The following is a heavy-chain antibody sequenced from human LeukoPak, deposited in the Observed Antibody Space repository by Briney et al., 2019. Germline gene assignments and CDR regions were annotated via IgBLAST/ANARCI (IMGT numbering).Heavy chain of an antibody. CDR3: AKDSNYDSSGSLDY. D-gene: IGHD3-22*01. J-gene: IGHJ4*02. Sequence: PGGSLRLSCAASGFTVSSNYMSWVRQAPGKGLEWVSVIYSGGSTYYADSVKGRFTISRDNSKNSLYLQMNSLRTEDTALYYCAKDSNYDSSGSLDYWGQGTLVTVSS. V-gene: IGHV3-53*05. CDR2: IYSGGST. CDR1: GFTVSSNY.